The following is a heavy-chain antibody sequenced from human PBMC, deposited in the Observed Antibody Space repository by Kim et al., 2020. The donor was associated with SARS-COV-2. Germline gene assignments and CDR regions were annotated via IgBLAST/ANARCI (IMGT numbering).Heavy chain of an antibody. CDR1: GFTFSSYS. V-gene: IGHV3-21*01. CDR2: ISSSSSYI. D-gene: IGHD3-10*01. Sequence: GGSLRLSCAASGFTFSSYSMNWVRQAPGKGLELVSSISSSSSYIYYADSVKGRFTISRDNAKNSLYLQMNSLRAEDTAVYYCARDGLAMVRGVINPYYYGMDVWGQGTTVTVSS. CDR3: ARDGLAMVRGVINPYYYGMDV. J-gene: IGHJ6*02.